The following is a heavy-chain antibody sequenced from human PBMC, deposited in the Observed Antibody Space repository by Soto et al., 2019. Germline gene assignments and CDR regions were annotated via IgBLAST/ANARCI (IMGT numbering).Heavy chain of an antibody. J-gene: IGHJ4*02. CDR3: ASRDPGTSVDY. CDR2: IYRTGST. V-gene: IGHV4-4*02. CDR1: GGSFTSNNW. D-gene: IGHD1-7*01. Sequence: SETLSLTCAVSGGSFTSNNWWTLLRHPPGQGLEWIWEIYRTGSTNYTPSLKSRVTISLDKSENQSSLKVTSLTAADTAVYYCASRDPGTSVDYWGQGTLVTVSS.